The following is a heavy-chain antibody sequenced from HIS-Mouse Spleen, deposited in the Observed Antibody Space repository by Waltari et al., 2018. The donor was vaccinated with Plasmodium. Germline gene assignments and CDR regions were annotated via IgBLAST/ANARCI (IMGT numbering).Heavy chain of an antibody. D-gene: IGHD6-13*01. CDR1: GFTFSSYW. V-gene: IGHV3-7*01. CDR3: ASSWYWYFDL. CDR2: IKQDGSEK. Sequence: EVQLVASGGGLVQPGGSLRLSCAAPGFTFSSYWMSWVRQAPGKGVEWVAKIKQDGSEKYYVDAVKGRFTISRDNAKNSLYLQMNSLRAEDTAVYYCASSWYWYFDLWGRGTLVTVSS. J-gene: IGHJ2*01.